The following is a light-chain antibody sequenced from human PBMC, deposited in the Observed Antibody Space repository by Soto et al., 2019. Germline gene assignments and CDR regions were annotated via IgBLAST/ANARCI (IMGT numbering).Light chain of an antibody. CDR1: QSISSY. Sequence: DIPMTQSPSSLSASLGDRVTITCRASQSISSYLNWYQQKPGKAPKLLIYAASSLQSGVPSRFSGSGSGTEFTLTITSLQPDDFATYYCQQYNSYPWTFGQGTKVDIK. V-gene: IGKV1-39*01. J-gene: IGKJ1*01. CDR3: QQYNSYPWT. CDR2: AAS.